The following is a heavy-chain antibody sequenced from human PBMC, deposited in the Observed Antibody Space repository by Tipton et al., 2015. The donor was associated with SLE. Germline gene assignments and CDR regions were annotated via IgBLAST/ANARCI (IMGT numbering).Heavy chain of an antibody. V-gene: IGHV1-69*01. CDR1: GGTFSSYA. J-gene: IGHJ6*02. CDR3: ARRGSNPADYYYYDMDV. Sequence: QLMQSGAEVKKPGSSVKVSCKASGGTFSSYAISWVRQAPGQGLEWMGGIIPIFGTANYAQKFQGRVTITADESTSTAYMELSSLRSEDTAVYYCARRGSNPADYYYYDMDVWGQGTTVTVS. D-gene: IGHD3-16*01. CDR2: IIPIFGTA.